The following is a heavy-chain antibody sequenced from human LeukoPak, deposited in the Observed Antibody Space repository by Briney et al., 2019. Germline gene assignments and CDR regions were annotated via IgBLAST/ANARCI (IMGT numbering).Heavy chain of an antibody. CDR1: GFTFSIYA. Sequence: LAGGSLRLSCAASGFTFSIYAMSWVRQAPGMGLEWVSTIGTSGRSTSYADSVKGRFTISRDNSKNTLYLQMNSLTAEDTAVYYCVNSVQPWGQGTLVTVSS. CDR2: IGTSGRST. CDR3: VNSVQP. J-gene: IGHJ5*02. D-gene: IGHD6-6*01. V-gene: IGHV3-23*01.